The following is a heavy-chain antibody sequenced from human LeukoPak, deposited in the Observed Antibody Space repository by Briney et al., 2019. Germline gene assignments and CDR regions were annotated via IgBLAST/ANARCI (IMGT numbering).Heavy chain of an antibody. CDR2: INHSGST. V-gene: IGHV4-34*01. J-gene: IGHJ4*02. Sequence: SETLSLTCAVYGGSFSGYYWSWIRQPPGKGLEWIGEINHSGSTNYNPSLKSRVTTSVDTSKNQFSLKLSSVTAADTAVYYCARVRRSRYIDYWGQGTLVTVSS. CDR1: GGSFSGYY. D-gene: IGHD2-2*02. CDR3: ARVRRSRYIDY.